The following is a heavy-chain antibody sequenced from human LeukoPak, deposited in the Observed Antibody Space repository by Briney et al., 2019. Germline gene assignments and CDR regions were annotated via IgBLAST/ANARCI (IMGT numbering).Heavy chain of an antibody. V-gene: IGHV1-2*02. CDR1: GYTFTGYY. CDR2: INPNSGGT. CDR3: ARLSYSSGWYLNWFDP. D-gene: IGHD6-19*01. J-gene: IGHJ5*02. Sequence: ASVKVSCKASGYTFTGYYMHWVRQAPGQGLEWMGWINPNSGGTNYAQKFQGRVTMTRDTSISTAYMELSRLRSDDTAVYYYARLSYSSGWYLNWFDPWGQGTLVTVSS.